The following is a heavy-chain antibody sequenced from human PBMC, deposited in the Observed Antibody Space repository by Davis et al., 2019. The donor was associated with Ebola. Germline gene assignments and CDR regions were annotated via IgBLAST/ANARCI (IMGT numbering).Heavy chain of an antibody. CDR3: ARDAVLSRGELDF. CDR2: IYHSGST. Sequence: MPSETLSLTCTVSGYSISSGYYWGWIRQPPGKGLEWIGSIYHSGSTYYNPSLKSRVTISVDTSKNQFSLKLSSVTAADTAVYYCARDAVLSRGELDFWGQGTLVTISS. V-gene: IGHV4-38-2*02. D-gene: IGHD3-10*01. J-gene: IGHJ4*02. CDR1: GYSISSGYY.